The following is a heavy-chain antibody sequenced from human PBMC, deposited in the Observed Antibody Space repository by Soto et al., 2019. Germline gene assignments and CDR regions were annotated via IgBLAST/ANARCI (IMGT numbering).Heavy chain of an antibody. J-gene: IGHJ4*02. CDR1: GGSVNTYY. CDR3: ARRRGVGGSWFFDY. D-gene: IGHD6-13*01. CDR2: IYYSGST. V-gene: IGHV4-39*01. Sequence: QLQLQASGPGLVKPSETLSLTCTVSGGSVNTYYWGWIRQPPGKGLEWIASIYYSGSTYYNPSLKSRVIISVDTSKNQFSLKLNSVTAADTAVYYCARRRGVGGSWFFDYGGQGTLVTVAS.